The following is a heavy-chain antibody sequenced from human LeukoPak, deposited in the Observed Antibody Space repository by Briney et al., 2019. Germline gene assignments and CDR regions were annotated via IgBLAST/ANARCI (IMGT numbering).Heavy chain of an antibody. J-gene: IGHJ4*02. CDR1: GFTFSSYS. Sequence: GGSLRLSCAASGFTFSSYSMNWVRQAPGKGLEWVSYISSSSSTIYYADSVKGRFTISRDNAKNSLYLQMNSLRAEDTAVYYCARDRSSSWSDYWGQGTLVTVSS. CDR3: ARDRSSSWSDY. D-gene: IGHD6-13*01. CDR2: ISSSSSTI. V-gene: IGHV3-48*04.